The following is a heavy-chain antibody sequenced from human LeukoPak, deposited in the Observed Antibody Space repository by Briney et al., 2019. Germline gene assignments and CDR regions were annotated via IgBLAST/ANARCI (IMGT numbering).Heavy chain of an antibody. CDR1: GGAFSSYD. D-gene: IGHD4-23*01. J-gene: IGHJ4*02. V-gene: IGHV1-69*01. CDR2: ITPIFGTA. Sequence: ASVTVSCTTSGGAFSSYDISWLRQAPGQGLEWMGGITPIFGTANYAQKFQGRVTITAVESMSTAYMELSSLRSEDTAVYYCARGWLAETTVVTPYNYWGQGTLVTVSS. CDR3: ARGWLAETTVVTPYNY.